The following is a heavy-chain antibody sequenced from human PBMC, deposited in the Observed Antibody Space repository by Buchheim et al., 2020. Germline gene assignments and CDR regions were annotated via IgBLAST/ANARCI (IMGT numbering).Heavy chain of an antibody. Sequence: EVQLVESGGGLVQPGGSLRLSCAASGFTISSYWMHWVRQAPGKGLVWVSRINSDGSGTSYADSVKGRFTISRDNAKNKLYLQMNSLRAEDTAVYYCARGPAVAGTYYYYGMDVWGQGTT. CDR1: GFTISSYW. J-gene: IGHJ6*02. CDR2: INSDGSGT. D-gene: IGHD6-19*01. CDR3: ARGPAVAGTYYYYGMDV. V-gene: IGHV3-74*01.